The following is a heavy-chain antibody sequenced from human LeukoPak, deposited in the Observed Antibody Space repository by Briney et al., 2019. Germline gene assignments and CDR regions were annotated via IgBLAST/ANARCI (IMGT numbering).Heavy chain of an antibody. CDR1: AGSISSGASD. V-gene: IGHV4-31*03. CDR3: ARAARQGFTMIVVPFFYFDL. J-gene: IGHJ2*01. CDR2: INHSGST. Sequence: PSETLSLTCTVSAGSISSGASDWGWIRQHPKRGLEWVGYINHSGSTYYNPSLGSRVTMSVDTSKNQFSLKLSSVTAADSAVYYCARAARQGFTMIVVPFFYFDLWGRGTLVTVSS. D-gene: IGHD3-22*01.